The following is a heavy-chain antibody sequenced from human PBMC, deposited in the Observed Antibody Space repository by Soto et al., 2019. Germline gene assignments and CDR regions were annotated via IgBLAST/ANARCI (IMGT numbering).Heavy chain of an antibody. CDR3: ARAHNWNDGYYFDY. Sequence: ASVKVSCKASGYTFTSYAMHWVRQAPGQRLEWMGWINAGNGNTKYSQKFQGRVTITRDTSASTAYMELSSLRSEDTAVYYCARAHNWNDGYYFDYWGQGTLVTVSS. CDR1: GYTFTSYA. V-gene: IGHV1-3*01. D-gene: IGHD1-20*01. J-gene: IGHJ4*02. CDR2: INAGNGNT.